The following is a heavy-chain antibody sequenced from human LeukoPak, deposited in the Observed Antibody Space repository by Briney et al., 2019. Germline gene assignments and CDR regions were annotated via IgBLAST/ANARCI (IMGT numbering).Heavy chain of an antibody. Sequence: PGGSLRLSCAASGFTFSSHAMSWVRQAPGKGLEWVSSISGSGDNRNYADSVKGRFTISRDNSKSTLYLEMNSLRAEDTAIYYCAKNPPVSGTIYFDSWGQGTLLTVSS. D-gene: IGHD6-19*01. CDR1: GFTFSSHA. CDR2: ISGSGDNR. J-gene: IGHJ4*02. CDR3: AKNPPVSGTIYFDS. V-gene: IGHV3-23*01.